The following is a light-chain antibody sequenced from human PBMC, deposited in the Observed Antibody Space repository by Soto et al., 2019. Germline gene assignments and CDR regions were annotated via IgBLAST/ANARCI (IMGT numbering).Light chain of an antibody. CDR3: EQYNNWPPWT. V-gene: IGKV3-15*01. CDR2: DAS. J-gene: IGKJ1*01. CDR1: QSVTSN. Sequence: VLTQSPGTLSLSPGERATLSCRASQSVTSNFAWYQQKPGQAPRLLIYDASTRATGIPARFSGSGSGTEFTLPISSLQSEDFALYYCEQYNNWPPWTFGRRTKVAI.